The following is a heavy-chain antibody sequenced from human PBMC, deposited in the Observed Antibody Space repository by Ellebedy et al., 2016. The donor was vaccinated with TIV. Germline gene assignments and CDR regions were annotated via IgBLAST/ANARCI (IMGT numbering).Heavy chain of an antibody. CDR3: ARGDILTGYWVEL. Sequence: SETLSLXCTVSGGSISSGGYYWSWIRQHPGKGLEWIGYIYYSGSTYYNPSLKSRVTISVDTSKNQFSLKLSSVTAADTAVYYCARGDILTGYWVELWGQGTLVTVSS. D-gene: IGHD3-9*01. CDR1: GGSISSGGYY. J-gene: IGHJ4*02. CDR2: IYYSGST. V-gene: IGHV4-31*03.